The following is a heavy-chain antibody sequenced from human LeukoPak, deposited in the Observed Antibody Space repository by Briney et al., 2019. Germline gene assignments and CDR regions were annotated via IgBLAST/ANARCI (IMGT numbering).Heavy chain of an antibody. CDR3: ARDLAEYYYDSSGYYHSYYYYGMDV. Sequence: QPGRSLRLSCAASGFTFSSYAMHWVRQAPGKGLERVAVISYDGSNKYYADSVKGRFIISRDNSKNTLYLQMNSLRAEDTAVYYCARDLAEYYYDSSGYYHSYYYYGMDVWGQGTTVTVSS. V-gene: IGHV3-30-3*01. CDR1: GFTFSSYA. D-gene: IGHD3-22*01. CDR2: ISYDGSNK. J-gene: IGHJ6*02.